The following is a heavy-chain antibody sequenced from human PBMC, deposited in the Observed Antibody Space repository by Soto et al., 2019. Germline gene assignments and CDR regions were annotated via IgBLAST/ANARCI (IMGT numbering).Heavy chain of an antibody. CDR3: ARDLRYFDPWDY. CDR1: GFTVSINY. CDR2: IYSGGSA. J-gene: IGHJ4*02. D-gene: IGHD3-9*01. V-gene: IGHV3-66*01. Sequence: GGSLGLSCAASGFTVSINYMSWVRQAPGKVLEWVSVIYSGGSAYYXXSLKGRFXXSRDGARNTLXVQMNXVRAEDTAVYYCARDLRYFDPWDYWRQGTLVTVSS.